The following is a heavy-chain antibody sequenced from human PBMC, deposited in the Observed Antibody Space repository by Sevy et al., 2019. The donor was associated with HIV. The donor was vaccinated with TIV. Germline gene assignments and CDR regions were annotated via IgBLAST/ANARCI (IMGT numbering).Heavy chain of an antibody. D-gene: IGHD2-8*01. CDR3: AREGCTKPHDY. Sequence: GGSLRLSCAASGFTFSKYSMSWVRQPPGKGLEWVSTLSFGCGEINHADSVKGRFTISKDNSKNSLYLQMNNLRAEDTAVYYCAREGCTKPHDYWGQGTLVAVSS. CDR2: LSFGCGEI. V-gene: IGHV3-23*01. J-gene: IGHJ4*02. CDR1: GFTFSKYS.